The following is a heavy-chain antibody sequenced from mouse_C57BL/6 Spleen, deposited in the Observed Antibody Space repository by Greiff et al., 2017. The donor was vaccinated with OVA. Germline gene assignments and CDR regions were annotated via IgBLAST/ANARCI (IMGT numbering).Heavy chain of an antibody. CDR1: GYTFTSYW. CDR2: IHPNSGST. D-gene: IGHD2-3*01. J-gene: IGHJ1*03. CDR3: ARCYDGFWYFDV. V-gene: IGHV1-64*01. Sequence: VKLQQPGAELVKPGASVKLSCKASGYTFTSYWMHWVKQRPGQGLEWIGMIHPNSGSTNYNEKFKSKATLTVDKSSSTAYMQLSSLTSEDSAVYYCARCYDGFWYFDVWGTGTTVTVSS.